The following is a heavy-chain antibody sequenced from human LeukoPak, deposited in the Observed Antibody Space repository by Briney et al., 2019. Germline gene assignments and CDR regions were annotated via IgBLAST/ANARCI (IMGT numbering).Heavy chain of an antibody. V-gene: IGHV4-59*08. Sequence: NPSETLSLTCTVSGGSISSYYWSWIRQPPGKGLEWIGYIYYSGSTNYNPSLKSRVTISVDTSKNQFSLRLSSVTAADTAVYYCASTPRDGYNRTLGYWGQGTLVTVSS. D-gene: IGHD5-24*01. J-gene: IGHJ4*02. CDR3: ASTPRDGYNRTLGY. CDR2: IYYSGST. CDR1: GGSISSYY.